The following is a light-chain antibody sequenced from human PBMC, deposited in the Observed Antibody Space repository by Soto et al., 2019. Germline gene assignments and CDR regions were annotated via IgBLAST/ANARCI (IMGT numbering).Light chain of an antibody. CDR3: QQDGLLSWT. Sequence: ETVLTQSPGTLSLSPGEGATLSCRASQSVNNNHLAWYQQRPGQAPRLLIYGTYIRATGIPDRFSGSGSGTDFTLSISRLEPEDFSVYFCQQDGLLSWTFGQGTNIEIK. CDR2: GTY. J-gene: IGKJ1*01. CDR1: QSVNNNH. V-gene: IGKV3-20*01.